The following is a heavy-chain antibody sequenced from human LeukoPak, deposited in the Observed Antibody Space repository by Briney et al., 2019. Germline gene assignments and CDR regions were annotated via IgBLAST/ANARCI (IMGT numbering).Heavy chain of an antibody. CDR3: ARDEYCSGGSCYSGLFDY. J-gene: IGHJ4*02. Sequence: ASVKVSCKASGYTCTSYGISWVRQAPGQGLEWMGWISAYNGNTNYAQKLQGRVTMTTDTSTSTAYMELRSLRSDDTAVYYCARDEYCSGGSCYSGLFDYWGQGTLVTVSS. CDR2: ISAYNGNT. CDR1: GYTCTSYG. V-gene: IGHV1-18*01. D-gene: IGHD2-15*01.